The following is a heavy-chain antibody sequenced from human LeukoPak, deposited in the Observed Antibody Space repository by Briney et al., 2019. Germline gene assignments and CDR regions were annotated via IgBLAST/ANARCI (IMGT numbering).Heavy chain of an antibody. Sequence: PGGSLRLSCAASGFTFSSYAMHWVRQAPGKGLEWVAVISYDGSNKYYADSVKGRFTISRDNSKNTLYLQMNILRAEDTAVYYCARGSSMIPLGYWGQGTLVTVSS. J-gene: IGHJ4*02. D-gene: IGHD3-22*01. V-gene: IGHV3-30-3*01. CDR1: GFTFSSYA. CDR3: ARGSSMIPLGY. CDR2: ISYDGSNK.